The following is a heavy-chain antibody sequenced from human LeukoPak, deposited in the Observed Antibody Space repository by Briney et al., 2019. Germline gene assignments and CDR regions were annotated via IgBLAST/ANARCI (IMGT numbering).Heavy chain of an antibody. CDR1: GGSISSGSYY. J-gene: IGHJ4*02. CDR2: ICTSGST. CDR3: ARVRDCSGGSCRALDY. Sequence: SETLSLTCTVSGGSISSGSYYWSWIRQPAGKGLEWIGRICTSGSTNYNPSLKSRVTISVDTSKNQFSLKLSSVTAADTAVYYCARVRDCSGGSCRALDYWGQGTLVAVSS. D-gene: IGHD2-15*01. V-gene: IGHV4-61*02.